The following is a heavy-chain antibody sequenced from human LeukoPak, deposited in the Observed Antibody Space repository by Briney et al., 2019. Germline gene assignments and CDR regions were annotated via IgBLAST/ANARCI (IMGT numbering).Heavy chain of an antibody. CDR2: IYYNGYT. CDR1: GGSIGTYY. Sequence: PSETLSLTCTVSGGSIGTYYWSWIRQPPGKGLEWIGYIYYNGYTDYNPSLKSRVTISLHTSKNQFSLKLSSVTAADTAVYYCASPQQLGRWEAFDIWGQGTMVTVSS. V-gene: IGHV4-59*01. J-gene: IGHJ3*02. D-gene: IGHD6-13*01. CDR3: ASPQQLGRWEAFDI.